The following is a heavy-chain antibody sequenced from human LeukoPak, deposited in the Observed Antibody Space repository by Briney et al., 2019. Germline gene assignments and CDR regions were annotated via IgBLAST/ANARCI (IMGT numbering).Heavy chain of an antibody. CDR2: ISGSGGNT. Sequence: GGSLRLSCAASGFTFSSFPMSWVRQAPGKGLEWVSSISGSGGNTYYAASVEGRFTISRDYPKDTLSLQMNSLRAEDTAVYYCARDLLGDYGPEYFQHWGQGTLVTVSS. V-gene: IGHV3-23*01. CDR3: ARDLLGDYGPEYFQH. J-gene: IGHJ1*01. D-gene: IGHD4-17*01. CDR1: GFTFSSFP.